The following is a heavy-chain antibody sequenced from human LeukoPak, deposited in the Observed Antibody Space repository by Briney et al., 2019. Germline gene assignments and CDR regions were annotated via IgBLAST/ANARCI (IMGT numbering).Heavy chain of an antibody. CDR3: ARRARWAQDFDY. J-gene: IGHJ4*02. Sequence: PSETLSLTCTVSGDSISSYYWSWIRQPPGKGLEWIAYIYYSGSTSYNPSLKSRVTISVDTSKNQFSLRLSSVTAADTAVYYCARRARWAQDFDYWGQGTLVTVSS. CDR1: GDSISSYY. D-gene: IGHD5-24*01. CDR2: IYYSGST. V-gene: IGHV4-59*08.